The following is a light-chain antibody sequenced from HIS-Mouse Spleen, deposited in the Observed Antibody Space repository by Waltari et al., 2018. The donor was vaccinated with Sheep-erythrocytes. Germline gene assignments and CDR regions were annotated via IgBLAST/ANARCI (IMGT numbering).Light chain of an antibody. Sequence: EIVLTQSPGTLSLSPGERATLSCRASQSVSRSYLAWYQQKPGQAPRLLIYGASSRATGIPDRFSGSGSGTDFTLTISRLEPEYFAVYYCQQYGSSFFTFGPGTKVDIK. CDR3: QQYGSSFFT. J-gene: IGKJ3*01. CDR2: GAS. V-gene: IGKV3-20*01. CDR1: QSVSRSY.